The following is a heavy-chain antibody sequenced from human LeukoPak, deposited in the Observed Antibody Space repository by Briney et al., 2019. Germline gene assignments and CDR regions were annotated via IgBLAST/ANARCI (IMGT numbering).Heavy chain of an antibody. Sequence: GGSLRLSCAASGFTFSSYYMSWVRQAPGKGLDWVSVIDIGGTTYYADSVKGRFTISRDNSKNTLYLQMNSLRAEDTAVYYCARGYGSGMAWGQGTLVTVSS. V-gene: IGHV3-53*01. J-gene: IGHJ5*02. CDR3: ARGYGSGMA. CDR2: IDIGGTT. D-gene: IGHD3-10*01. CDR1: GFTFSSYY.